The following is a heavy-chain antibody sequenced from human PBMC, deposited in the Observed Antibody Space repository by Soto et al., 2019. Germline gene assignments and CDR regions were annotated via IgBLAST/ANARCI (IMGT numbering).Heavy chain of an antibody. Sequence: PSETLSLTCAVYGGSFSGYYWSWIRQPPGKGLEWIGEINHSGSTNYNPSLKSRVTISVDTSKNQFSLKLSSVTAADTAVHYCARFGSSSYPGPEYYFDYWGQGTLVTVSS. D-gene: IGHD6-6*01. CDR2: INHSGST. J-gene: IGHJ4*02. CDR1: GGSFSGYY. CDR3: ARFGSSSYPGPEYYFDY. V-gene: IGHV4-34*01.